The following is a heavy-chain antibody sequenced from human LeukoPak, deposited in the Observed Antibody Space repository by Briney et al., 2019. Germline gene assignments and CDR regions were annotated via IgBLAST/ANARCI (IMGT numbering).Heavy chain of an antibody. J-gene: IGHJ4*01. V-gene: IGHV4-30-4*01. Sequence: SETLSLTCTVSGRSISTGDYYWSWIGQPPGKGLEWIAYIYYSGTTYYNPSLQSRVSMSVDTSKNQFSLRLNSVTAADTAVYYCATYYDSSGPSFDYWGHGTLVTVSS. D-gene: IGHD3-22*01. CDR3: ATYYDSSGPSFDY. CDR1: GRSISTGDYY. CDR2: IYYSGTT.